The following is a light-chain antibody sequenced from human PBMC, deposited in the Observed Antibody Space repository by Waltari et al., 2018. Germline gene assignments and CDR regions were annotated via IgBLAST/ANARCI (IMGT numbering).Light chain of an antibody. CDR1: QDILYSSNNKNY. V-gene: IGKV4-1*01. CDR3: QQCYSPPLS. Sequence: DIVMTQSPDSLVVSLGERATINCKSSQDILYSSNNKNYLAWYQHKPRQPPKLLIYWASIRASGVPDRFSGNVSGTEFTLTISSLQAEDVAVYYCQQCYSPPLSFGGGTKVELK. CDR2: WAS. J-gene: IGKJ4*01.